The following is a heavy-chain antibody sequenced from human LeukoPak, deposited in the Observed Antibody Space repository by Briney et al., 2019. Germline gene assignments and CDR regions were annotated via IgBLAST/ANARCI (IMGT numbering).Heavy chain of an antibody. Sequence: GGSLRLSCAASGFTFSSYSMNSVRQAPGKGLQWVSSMSGGGGSTSYADSVKGRFTISRDNSKNTLYLQMENLRAEDTAIYYCAKDSRTWYDYFDYWGQGTLVTVSS. CDR2: MSGGGGST. CDR3: AKDSRTWYDYFDY. CDR1: GFTFSSYS. V-gene: IGHV3-23*01. D-gene: IGHD6-13*01. J-gene: IGHJ4*02.